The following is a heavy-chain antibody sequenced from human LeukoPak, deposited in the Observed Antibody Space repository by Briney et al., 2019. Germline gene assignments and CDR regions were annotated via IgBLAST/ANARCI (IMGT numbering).Heavy chain of an antibody. J-gene: IGHJ4*02. CDR3: ARDCSSTSCSLVPPFDY. Sequence: ASVKVSCKASGGTLSSYAISWVRQAPGQGLEWMGRIIPILGIANYAQKFQGRVTITADKSTSTAYMELSSLRSEDTAVYYCARDCSSTSCSLVPPFDYWGQGTLVTVSS. D-gene: IGHD2-2*01. CDR1: GGTLSSYA. CDR2: IIPILGIA. V-gene: IGHV1-69*04.